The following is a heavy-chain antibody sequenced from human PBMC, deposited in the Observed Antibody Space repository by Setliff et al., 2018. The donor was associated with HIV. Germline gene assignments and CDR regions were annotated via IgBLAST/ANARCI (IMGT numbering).Heavy chain of an antibody. D-gene: IGHD5-12*01. Sequence: ASVKVSCKASGYTFTGYYMHWVRQAPGQGLEWMGWINPNSGGTNYAQKFQGRVTMTRDTSISTVYMELSSLRSEDTAVYYCASAGAWQRNALDIWGQGTMVTVSS. CDR3: ASAGAWQRNALDI. V-gene: IGHV1-2*02. J-gene: IGHJ3*02. CDR2: INPNSGGT. CDR1: GYTFTGYY.